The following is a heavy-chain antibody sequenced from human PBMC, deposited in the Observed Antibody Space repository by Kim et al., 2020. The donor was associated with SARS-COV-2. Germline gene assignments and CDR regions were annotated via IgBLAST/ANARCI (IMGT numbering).Heavy chain of an antibody. D-gene: IGHD3-22*01. CDR3: ARDHSTYYYDSSGYYRALTPEYYWYGMAV. J-gene: IGHJ6*02. Sequence: GGSLRLSCAASGFTFSDYYMSWIRQAPGKGLEWVSYISSSSSYTNYADSVKGRFTISRDNAKNSLYLQMNSLRAEDTAVYYCARDHSTYYYDSSGYYRALTPEYYWYGMAVGGQGTTVTVSS. V-gene: IGHV3-11*05. CDR1: GFTFSDYY. CDR2: ISSSSSYT.